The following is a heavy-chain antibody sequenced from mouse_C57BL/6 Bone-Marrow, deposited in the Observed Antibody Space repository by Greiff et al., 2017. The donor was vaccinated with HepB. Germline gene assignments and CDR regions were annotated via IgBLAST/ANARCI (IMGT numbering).Heavy chain of an antibody. J-gene: IGHJ4*01. V-gene: IGHV5-9-1*02. CDR3: TREDYGSSYGAMDY. CDR1: GFTFSSYA. D-gene: IGHD1-1*01. Sequence: EVHLVESGEGLVKPGGSLKLSCAASGFTFSSYAMSWVRQTPEKRLEWVAYISSGGDYIYYADTVKGRFTISRDNARNTLYLQMSSLKSEDTAMYYCTREDYGSSYGAMDYWGQGTSVTVSS. CDR2: ISSGGDYI.